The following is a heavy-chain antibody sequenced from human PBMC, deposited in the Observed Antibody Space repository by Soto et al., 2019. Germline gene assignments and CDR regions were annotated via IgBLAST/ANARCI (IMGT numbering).Heavy chain of an antibody. CDR1: GFTFSSYW. V-gene: IGHV3-7*01. D-gene: IGHD3-3*01. Sequence: GGSLRLSCAASGFTFSSYWMSWVRQAPGKGLEWVANIKQDGSEKYYVDSVKGRFTISRDNAKNSLYLQMNSLRAEDTAVYYCARESYYDFGSGYYNKPPDAFDIWGQGTMVTVSS. CDR2: IKQDGSEK. CDR3: ARESYYDFGSGYYNKPPDAFDI. J-gene: IGHJ3*02.